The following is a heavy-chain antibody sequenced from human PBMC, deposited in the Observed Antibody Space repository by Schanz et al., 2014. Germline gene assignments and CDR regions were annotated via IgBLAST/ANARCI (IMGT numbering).Heavy chain of an antibody. J-gene: IGHJ4*02. Sequence: QVQLVQSGVEVKKPGASVKVSCKASGYSFTGYYMYWVRQGPGQGLEWMGGINPRSGGTNYAQKSQGRFTRTRDMSISTAYMELNRVCSGDRAVDYCARDAHLRVSVPGYWGQGTLVTVSS. CDR1: GYSFTGYY. V-gene: IGHV1-2*02. D-gene: IGHD6-19*01. CDR3: ARDAHLRVSVPGY. CDR2: INPRSGGT.